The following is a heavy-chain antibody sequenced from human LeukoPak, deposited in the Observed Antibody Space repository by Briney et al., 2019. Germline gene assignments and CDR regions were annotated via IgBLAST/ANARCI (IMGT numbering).Heavy chain of an antibody. Sequence: ASVTVSFTASVYTFTYYYMHWVRQAPGQGGEGMGCINPHSAGTNYAQNFQRRVTMTRDPSINTAYMELTRLRSDDTAVYYCARRYCSSTSCYYFDYWGQGTLVTVSS. CDR2: INPHSAGT. CDR3: ARRYCSSTSCYYFDY. J-gene: IGHJ4*02. CDR1: VYTFTYYY. V-gene: IGHV1-2*02. D-gene: IGHD2-2*01.